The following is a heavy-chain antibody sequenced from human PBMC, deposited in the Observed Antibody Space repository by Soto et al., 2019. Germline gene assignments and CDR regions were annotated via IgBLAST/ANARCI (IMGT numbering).Heavy chain of an antibody. Sequence: GGSLRLSCAASGFPFSFYSMSWVRQAPGKGLEWVANIKQDGSEKYYVDSVKGRFTISRDNAKNSLYLQMNSLRAEDTAVYYCARDPPPVAAAGRSGTFDPWGQGTLVTVSS. CDR3: ARDPPPVAAAGRSGTFDP. V-gene: IGHV3-7*04. CDR2: IKQDGSEK. D-gene: IGHD6-13*01. J-gene: IGHJ5*02. CDR1: GFPFSFYS.